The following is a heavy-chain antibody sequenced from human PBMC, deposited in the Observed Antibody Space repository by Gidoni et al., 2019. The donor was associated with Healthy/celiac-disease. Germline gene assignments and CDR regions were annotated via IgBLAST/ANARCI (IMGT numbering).Heavy chain of an antibody. CDR3: AKDRNLGDSSSVYYFDY. V-gene: IGHV3-9*01. J-gene: IGHJ4*02. CDR1: GFPFDDYA. D-gene: IGHD6-6*01. Sequence: EVQLVESGGGLVQPGRSLRLSCAASGFPFDDYAMHWVRQAPGKGLEWVSGISWNSGSIGYADSVKGRFTISRDNAKNSLYLQMNSLRAEDTALYYCAKDRNLGDSSSVYYFDYWGQGTLVTVSS. CDR2: ISWNSGSI.